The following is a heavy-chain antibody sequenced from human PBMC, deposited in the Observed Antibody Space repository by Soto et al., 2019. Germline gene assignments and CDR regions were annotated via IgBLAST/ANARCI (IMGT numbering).Heavy chain of an antibody. D-gene: IGHD3-22*01. CDR3: ARDLGYYYDSSGYYYGGWFDP. Sequence: SETLSLTCTVSGGSIRSYYWSWIRQPAGKGLEWIGRIYTSGSTNYNPSLKSRVTMSVDTSKNQFSLKLSSVTAADTAVYHCARDLGYYYDSSGYYYGGWFDPWGQGTLVTAS. J-gene: IGHJ5*02. CDR2: IYTSGST. V-gene: IGHV4-4*07. CDR1: GGSIRSYY.